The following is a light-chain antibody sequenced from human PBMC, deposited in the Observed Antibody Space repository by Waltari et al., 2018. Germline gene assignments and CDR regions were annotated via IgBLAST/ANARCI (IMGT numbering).Light chain of an antibody. Sequence: SYELTQPPSVSVSPGQTARITCSGDALPKQFAFWYQQKSGQAPVVVIYKDTERPSGFPDRIPGSSSGKTVALTISGAQAEDEADYYCQSGDSSGVVVFGGGTKLTVL. CDR2: KDT. CDR1: ALPKQF. V-gene: IGLV3-25*03. J-gene: IGLJ2*01. CDR3: QSGDSSGVVV.